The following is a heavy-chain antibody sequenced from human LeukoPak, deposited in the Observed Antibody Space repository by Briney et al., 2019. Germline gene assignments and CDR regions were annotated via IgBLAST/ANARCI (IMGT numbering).Heavy chain of an antibody. V-gene: IGHV1-69*06. J-gene: IGHJ6*03. D-gene: IGHD2-2*01. CDR3: ASHYCSSTSCHYARYYYYMDV. Sequence: SVKVSCKASGGTFSSYAISWVRQAPGQGLEWMGRIIPISGTANYAQKFQGRVTITADKSTSTAYMELSSLRSEDTAVYYCASHYCSSTSCHYARYYYYMDVWGKGTTVTVSS. CDR2: IIPISGTA. CDR1: GGTFSSYA.